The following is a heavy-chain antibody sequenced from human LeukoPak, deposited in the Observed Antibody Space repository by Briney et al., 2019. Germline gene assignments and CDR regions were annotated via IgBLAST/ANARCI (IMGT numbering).Heavy chain of an antibody. CDR2: ISYDGSNK. V-gene: IGHV3-30-3*01. CDR1: GFTFSSYA. J-gene: IGHJ6*03. D-gene: IGHD2-15*01. CDR3: IVVVVAATPKTGYYMDV. Sequence: PGGSLRLSCAASGFTFSSYAMHWVRQAPGKGLEWVAVISYDGSNKYYADSVKGRFTISRDNSKNTLYLQMNSVRAEDTAVYYGIVVVVAATPKTGYYMDVWGKGTTVTVSS.